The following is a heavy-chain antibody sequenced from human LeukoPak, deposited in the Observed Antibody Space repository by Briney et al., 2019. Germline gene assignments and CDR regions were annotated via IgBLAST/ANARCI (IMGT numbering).Heavy chain of an antibody. V-gene: IGHV4-59*01. J-gene: IGHJ5*02. CDR3: ARLSSLANIAARGRTWLDP. CDR2: ICYSGST. D-gene: IGHD6-6*01. CDR1: GGSINNSY. Sequence: SETLSLTCTVSGGSINNSYWTWIRQPPGKGLEWIGHICYSGSTNYSPSLKSRVTISVDTSKNQFSLKLSSVTAADTAVYYCARLSSLANIAARGRTWLDPWGQGSLVTVSS.